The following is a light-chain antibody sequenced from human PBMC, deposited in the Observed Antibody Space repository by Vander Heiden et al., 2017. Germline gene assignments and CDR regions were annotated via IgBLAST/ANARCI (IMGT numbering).Light chain of an antibody. Sequence: EIILTQSLATLSLSPGERATLSCGSSQNVSSYLTWYQQKPGQHTRLLIYDASNRATGIPARFSGSGSGTDFTLTISSLEPEDFAVYYCQQRRHWPLTFGGGTKVEIK. CDR2: DAS. CDR3: QQRRHWPLT. J-gene: IGKJ4*01. CDR1: QNVSSY. V-gene: IGKV3-11*01.